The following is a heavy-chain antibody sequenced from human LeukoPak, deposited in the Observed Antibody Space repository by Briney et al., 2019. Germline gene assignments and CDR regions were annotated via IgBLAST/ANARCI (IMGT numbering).Heavy chain of an antibody. CDR1: GGSISSYY. Sequence: PSETLSLTCTVSGGSISSYYWSWIRQPPGKGLEWIGYIYYSGSTNYNPSLKSRVTISVDTSKNQFSLKLSSVTAADTAVYYCARVPQLRAHHYGDYVHFDYWGQGTLVTVSS. CDR2: IYYSGST. CDR3: ARVPQLRAHHYGDYVHFDY. J-gene: IGHJ4*02. V-gene: IGHV4-59*01. D-gene: IGHD4-17*01.